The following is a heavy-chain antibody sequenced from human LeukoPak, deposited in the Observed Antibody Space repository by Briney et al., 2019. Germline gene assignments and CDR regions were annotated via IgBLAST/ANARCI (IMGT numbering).Heavy chain of an antibody. CDR2: INPNTGDT. Sequence: ASVKLSCKASGSAFTGCYIHWVRLRPGPGLEWQGLINPNTGDTNYAQNYQGRVTMTRDTSISTAYMELSSLRSDDTAVYYCAPTGGGWYVYYYDYWGQGTLVTVSS. CDR3: APTGGGWYVYYYDY. J-gene: IGHJ4*02. D-gene: IGHD6-19*01. CDR1: GSAFTGCY. V-gene: IGHV1-2*02.